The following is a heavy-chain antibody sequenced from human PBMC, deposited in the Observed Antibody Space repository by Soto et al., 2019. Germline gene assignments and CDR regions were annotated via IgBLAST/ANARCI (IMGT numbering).Heavy chain of an antibody. CDR2: IYGAGST. CDR1: RVTVSSNY. V-gene: IGHV3-53*01. Sequence: VGPLRLTYAASRVTVSSNYISSLRHATGKGLEWISFIYGAGSTNYVDCVKGRFKISRDSSKNTVFIQVDSLSVEDTAMYYCARVTTPYPWGRGTQVTVSS. J-gene: IGHJ5*02. CDR3: ARVTTPYP.